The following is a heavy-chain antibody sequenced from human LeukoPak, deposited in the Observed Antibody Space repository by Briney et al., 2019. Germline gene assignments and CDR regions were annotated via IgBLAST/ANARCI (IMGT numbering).Heavy chain of an antibody. D-gene: IGHD2-2*01. CDR3: ARSCTSTSCYLTDAFDI. CDR2: IYPGDSDT. V-gene: IGHV5-51*01. CDR1: GYSFTSYW. J-gene: IGHJ3*02. Sequence: GESLKISRKGSGYSFTSYWIGWVRQMPGKGLEWMGIIYPGDSDTRYSPSFQGQVTISADKSISTAYLQWSSLKASDTAMYYCARSCTSTSCYLTDAFDIWGQGTMVTVSS.